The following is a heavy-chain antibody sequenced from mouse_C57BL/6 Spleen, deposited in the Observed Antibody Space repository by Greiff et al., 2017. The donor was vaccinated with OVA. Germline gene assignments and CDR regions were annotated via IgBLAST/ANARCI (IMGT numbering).Heavy chain of an antibody. CDR2: IRSKSNNYAT. J-gene: IGHJ3*01. Sequence: EVKVVESGGGLVQPKGSLKLSCAASGFSFNTYAMNWVRQAPGKGLEWVARIRSKSNNYATYYAVSVKDRFTISRDESESMLYLQMNNVKAEDTAMYYCVRNWEGSYWGQGTLVTVSA. D-gene: IGHD4-1*01. CDR3: VRNWEGSY. CDR1: GFSFNTYA. V-gene: IGHV10-1*01.